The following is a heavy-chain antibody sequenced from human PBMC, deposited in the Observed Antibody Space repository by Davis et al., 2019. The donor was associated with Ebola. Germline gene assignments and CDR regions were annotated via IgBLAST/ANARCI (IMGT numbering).Heavy chain of an antibody. CDR2: INHGGST. D-gene: IGHD1-26*01. CDR3: ARRVGAFGGDFDY. Sequence: MPGGSLRLSCAVYGGSFSGYSWSWIRQPPGKGLEWIGEINHGGSTNYNPSLKSRVTISVDTSKNQFSQKLSSVTAADTAVYYCARRVGAFGGDFDYWGQGTRVTVSS. J-gene: IGHJ4*02. V-gene: IGHV4-34*01. CDR1: GGSFSGYS.